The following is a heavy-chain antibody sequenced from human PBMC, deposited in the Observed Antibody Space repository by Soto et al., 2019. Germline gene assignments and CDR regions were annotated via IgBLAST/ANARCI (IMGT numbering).Heavy chain of an antibody. CDR2: VYPGDSDT. J-gene: IGHJ4*02. D-gene: IGHD2-8*01. CDR1: GYSITSYW. Sequence: PGESLKISCQGSGYSITSYWIAWVRQMPGRGREWMGIVYPGDSDTRYSPSFQGQVTISADKSISTAYLQWSSLKASDTAMYYCARLSGCRNGVCYKFDYWGQGTLVTVSS. CDR3: ARLSGCRNGVCYKFDY. V-gene: IGHV5-51*01.